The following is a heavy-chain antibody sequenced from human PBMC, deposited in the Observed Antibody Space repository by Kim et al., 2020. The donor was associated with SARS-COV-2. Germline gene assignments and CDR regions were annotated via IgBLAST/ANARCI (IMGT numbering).Heavy chain of an antibody. V-gene: IGHV1-69*13. CDR2: IIPIFGTA. D-gene: IGHD6-13*01. Sequence: ASVKVSCKASGGTFSSYAISWVRQAPGQGLEWMGGIIPIFGTANYAQKFQGRVTITADESTSTAYMELSSLRSEDTAVYYCGIEISSSWSYTHFDYWGQGTLVTVSS. J-gene: IGHJ4*02. CDR1: GGTFSSYA. CDR3: GIEISSSWSYTHFDY.